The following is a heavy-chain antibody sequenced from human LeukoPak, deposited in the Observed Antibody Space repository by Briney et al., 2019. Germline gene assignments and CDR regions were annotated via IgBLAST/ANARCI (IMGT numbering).Heavy chain of an antibody. D-gene: IGHD3-10*01. J-gene: IGHJ6*02. CDR2: INHSGST. V-gene: IGHV4-34*01. CDR3: ARVPYLSYYYYGMDV. CDR1: GGSFSGYY. Sequence: SETLSLTCAVYGGSFSGYYWNWIRQPPGKGLEWIGEINHSGSTNYNPSLKSRVTISVDTSKNQFSLKLSSVTAADTAVYYCARVPYLSYYYYGMDVWGQGTTVTVSS.